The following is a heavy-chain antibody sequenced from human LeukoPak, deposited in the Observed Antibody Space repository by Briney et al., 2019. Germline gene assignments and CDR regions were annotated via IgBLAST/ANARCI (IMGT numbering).Heavy chain of an antibody. J-gene: IGHJ4*02. CDR1: GGSISSSSNY. CDR3: ARHRKARQGGFDY. V-gene: IGHV4-39*01. Sequence: PSETLSLTCTVSGGSISSSSNYWGWIRQPPGKGLEWIGSIYYSGRTYYNPSLKSRVTISVDTSKNQFSLKLGSVTAADTAVYYLARHRKARQGGFDYWGQGTLVNVSS. D-gene: IGHD3-16*01. CDR2: IYYSGRT.